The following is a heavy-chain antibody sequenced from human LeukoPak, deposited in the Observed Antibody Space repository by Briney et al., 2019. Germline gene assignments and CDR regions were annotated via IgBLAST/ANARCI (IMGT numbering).Heavy chain of an antibody. J-gene: IGHJ6*02. Sequence: SETLSLTCTVSGGSISSYYWRWIGQPPGKGLEWIGDIYYSGGTNYNPSLKSRVTISVDTSKNQFSLKLSSVTAADTAVYYCARLDYGDHFYYYYGMDVWGQGTTVTVSS. CDR1: GGSISSYY. CDR2: IYYSGGT. V-gene: IGHV4-59*01. D-gene: IGHD4-17*01. CDR3: ARLDYGDHFYYYYGMDV.